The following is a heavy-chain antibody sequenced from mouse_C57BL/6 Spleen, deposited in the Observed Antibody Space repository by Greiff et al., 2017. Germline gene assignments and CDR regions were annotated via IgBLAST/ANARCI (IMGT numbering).Heavy chain of an antibody. CDR3: ARDRGIYYDYVPFAY. Sequence: DVQLQESGPGLVKPSQSLSLTCSVTGYSITSGYYWNWIRQFPGNKLEWMGYISYDGSNNYNPSLKNRISITRDTSKNQFFLKLNSVTTEDTATYYCARDRGIYYDYVPFAYWGQGTLVTVSA. D-gene: IGHD2-4*01. CDR2: ISYDGSN. V-gene: IGHV3-6*01. CDR1: GYSITSGYY. J-gene: IGHJ3*01.